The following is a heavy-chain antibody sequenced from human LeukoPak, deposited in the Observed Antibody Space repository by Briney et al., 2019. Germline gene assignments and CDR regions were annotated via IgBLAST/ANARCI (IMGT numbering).Heavy chain of an antibody. CDR3: ARDRSSWSPFYYFDY. J-gene: IGHJ4*02. V-gene: IGHV3-33*01. D-gene: IGHD6-13*01. Sequence: PGRSLGLSCAASRFTFSNYCMHWVRQAPGKGLEWVAVIWFDGSNKYYADSVKGRFTNSRDNSKNTLFLLMNGLRAEDTAVYYCARDRSSWSPFYYFDYWGRGTLVTVSS. CDR2: IWFDGSNK. CDR1: RFTFSNYC.